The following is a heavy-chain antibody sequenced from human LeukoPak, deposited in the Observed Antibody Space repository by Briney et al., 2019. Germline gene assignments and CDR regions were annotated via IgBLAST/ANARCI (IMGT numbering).Heavy chain of an antibody. J-gene: IGHJ5*02. D-gene: IGHD2-15*01. Sequence: GGSLRLSCAASGFTFSSYSMNWVRQAPGKGLERVSSISSSSSYIYYADSVKGRFTISRDNAKNSLYLQMNSLRAEDTAVYYCARDGEDIVVVVAAPGGNWFDPWGQGTLVTVSS. CDR3: ARDGEDIVVVVAAPGGNWFDP. V-gene: IGHV3-21*01. CDR2: ISSSSSYI. CDR1: GFTFSSYS.